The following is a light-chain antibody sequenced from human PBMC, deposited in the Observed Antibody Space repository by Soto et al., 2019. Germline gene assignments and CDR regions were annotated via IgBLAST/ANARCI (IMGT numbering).Light chain of an antibody. CDR1: QGIGIT. CDR2: CAS. CDR3: QRYNDWPLT. V-gene: IGKV3-15*01. Sequence: IVRTQSPATLSVSPGERVTLSCRASQGIGITLAWYQQKPGQTPRLLIYCASTRATGIPARFSGSGSGTEFTLTINSLPSEDSAVYYCQRYNDWPLTFGGGTKVEIK. J-gene: IGKJ4*01.